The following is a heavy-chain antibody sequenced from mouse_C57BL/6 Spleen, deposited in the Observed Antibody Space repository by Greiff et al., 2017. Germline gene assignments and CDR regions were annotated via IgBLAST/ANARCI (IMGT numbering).Heavy chain of an antibody. CDR1: GYSITSGYY. CDR2: ISYDGSN. D-gene: IGHD1-1*01. Sequence: EVKLVESGPGLVKPSQSLSLTCSVTGYSITSGYYWNWIRQFPGNKLEWMGYISYDGSNNYNPYLKNRISITRDTSKNQFFLKLNSVTTEDTATCYCARGSVVATPWYFDVWGTGATVTVSS. J-gene: IGHJ1*03. CDR3: ARGSVVATPWYFDV. V-gene: IGHV3-6*01.